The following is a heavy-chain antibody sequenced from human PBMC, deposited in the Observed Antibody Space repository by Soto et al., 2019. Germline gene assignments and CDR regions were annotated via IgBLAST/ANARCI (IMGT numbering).Heavy chain of an antibody. Sequence: PGGSLRLSCAASGFTFGSYGMHWVRQAPGKGLEWVAVISYDGSNKYYADSVKGRFTISRDNSKNTLYLQMNSLRAEDTAVYYCAKDFRVSRACGGDCYHYYYGMDVWGQGTTVTVSS. J-gene: IGHJ6*02. CDR2: ISYDGSNK. CDR1: GFTFGSYG. D-gene: IGHD2-21*02. CDR3: AKDFRVSRACGGDCYHYYYGMDV. V-gene: IGHV3-30*18.